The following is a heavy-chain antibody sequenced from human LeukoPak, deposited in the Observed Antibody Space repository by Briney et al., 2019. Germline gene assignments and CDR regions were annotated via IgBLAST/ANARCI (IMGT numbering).Heavy chain of an antibody. CDR2: INTNTGNP. J-gene: IGHJ4*02. V-gene: IGHV7-4-1*02. CDR3: ATDLKKGDSGCFDY. D-gene: IGHD6-19*01. CDR1: GYTFTSSA. Sequence: ASVKVSCKASGYTFTSSALNWVRQAPGQGLEWMGWINTNTGNPTYAQGFTGRFVFSLDTSVSTAYLQISSLKAEDTAVYYCATDLKKGDSGCFDYWGLGTLVTVSS.